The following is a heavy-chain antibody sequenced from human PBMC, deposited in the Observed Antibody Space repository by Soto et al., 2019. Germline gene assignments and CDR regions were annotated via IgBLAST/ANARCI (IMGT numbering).Heavy chain of an antibody. Sequence: GESLKISCKGSGYSFTSYWIGRVLQMPGKGLEWMGIIYPGDSDTRYSPSFQGQVTISADKSISTAYLQWSSLKASDTAMYYCARVPADTIFGVVIANYYYGMDVWGQGTTVTVSS. CDR2: IYPGDSDT. D-gene: IGHD3-3*01. V-gene: IGHV5-51*01. CDR1: GYSFTSYW. CDR3: ARVPADTIFGVVIANYYYGMDV. J-gene: IGHJ6*02.